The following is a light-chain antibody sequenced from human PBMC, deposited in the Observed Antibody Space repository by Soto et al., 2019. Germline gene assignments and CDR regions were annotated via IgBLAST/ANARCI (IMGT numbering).Light chain of an antibody. CDR1: SSDVGGYKY. J-gene: IGLJ1*01. CDR2: AVS. CDR3: SSYAGSNNYV. Sequence: QSALTQPPCASGSPGQSVTISCTGTSSDVGGYKYVSWYQQYPGKAPKLMIYAVSERPSGVPDRFSGSKSGNTASLTVSGLQAEDEADYYCSSYAGSNNYVFGTGTKVTVL. V-gene: IGLV2-8*01.